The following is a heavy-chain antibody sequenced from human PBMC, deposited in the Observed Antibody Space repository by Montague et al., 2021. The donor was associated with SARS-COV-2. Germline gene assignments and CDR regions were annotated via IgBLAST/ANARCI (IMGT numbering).Heavy chain of an antibody. CDR1: GSTFDDYG. CDR3: AREVFKEGDY. Sequence: SLRLSCAASGSTFDDYGMSWVRQGPGKGLEWVSGITRNGDSTDFADSVKGRFTISRDNAKNSLYLQMNSLRAEDTAVYYCAREVFKEGDYWGQGTLVTVSS. V-gene: IGHV3-20*04. J-gene: IGHJ4*02. D-gene: IGHD1-14*01. CDR2: ITRNGDST.